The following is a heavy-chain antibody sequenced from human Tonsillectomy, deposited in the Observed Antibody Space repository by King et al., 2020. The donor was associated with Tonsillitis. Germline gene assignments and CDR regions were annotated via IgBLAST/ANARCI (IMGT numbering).Heavy chain of an antibody. CDR3: AGLGPYLGATRPFDY. CDR2: IYPGDSDT. D-gene: IGHD1-26*01. Sequence: VQLVESGAEVKKPGESLKISCKGSGYSFTSYWIGWVRQMPGKGLEWMGIIYPGDSDTRYSPSFQGQVTISADKSISTAYLQWSSLKASDTAMYYCAGLGPYLGATRPFDYWGQGTLVTVSS. J-gene: IGHJ4*02. V-gene: IGHV5-51*01. CDR1: GYSFTSYW.